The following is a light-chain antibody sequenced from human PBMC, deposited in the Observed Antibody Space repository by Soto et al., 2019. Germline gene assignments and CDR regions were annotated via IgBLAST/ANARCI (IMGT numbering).Light chain of an antibody. CDR3: QSYDDTLSGPV. CDR1: SSNIGAHYD. V-gene: IGLV1-40*01. Sequence: QSVLSQPPSVSGAPGQRVTISCTGSSSNIGAHYDVHWYQQLSGTAPRVLIYANLKRPSGVPDRFSASKSGTSASLAITGLQAGDEGDYYCQSYDDTLSGPVFGGGTKLTVL. CDR2: ANL. J-gene: IGLJ3*02.